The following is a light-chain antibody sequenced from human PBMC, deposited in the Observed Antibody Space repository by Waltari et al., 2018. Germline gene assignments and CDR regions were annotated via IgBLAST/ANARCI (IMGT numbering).Light chain of an antibody. CDR2: DAS. CDR3: QQCFYWPRT. CDR1: QNINTD. V-gene: IGKV3-11*01. Sequence: EIVLTQSPGTVSLSPGDRATLSCRASQNINTDLVWYQQKPGQPPRLLIYDASNRASGIPPRFSGSGSGTDFTLIISSLEPEDFAVYFCQQCFYWPRTFGQGTKIEMK. J-gene: IGKJ1*01.